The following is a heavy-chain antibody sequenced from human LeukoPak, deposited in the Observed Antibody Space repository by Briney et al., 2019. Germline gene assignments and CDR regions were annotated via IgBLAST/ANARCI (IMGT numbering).Heavy chain of an antibody. CDR3: ARVAGTTDYYYYMDV. V-gene: IGHV1-8*01. Sequence: ASVKVSCKASGYTFTSYDINRVRQATGQGLEWMGWMNPNSGNTGYAQRFQGRLTMTSNTSISTAYMDLSSLRSEDTAVYYCARVAGTTDYYYYMDVWGKGTTVTVSS. J-gene: IGHJ6*03. D-gene: IGHD1-7*01. CDR1: GYTFTSYD. CDR2: MNPNSGNT.